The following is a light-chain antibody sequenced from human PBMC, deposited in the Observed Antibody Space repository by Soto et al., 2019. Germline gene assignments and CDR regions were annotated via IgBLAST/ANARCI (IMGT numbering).Light chain of an antibody. CDR1: QTVISDY. CDR3: QQYGNSPQT. CDR2: GAS. J-gene: IGKJ1*01. Sequence: EIVLTQSPGTLSLSPGDSATLSCRASQTVISDYLTWYQQTPGQAPRLLIYGASSRATDTPDRFSGRGSGTDFSLTISRLEPGDFAVYYCQQYGNSPQTFGQGTKVEIK. V-gene: IGKV3-20*01.